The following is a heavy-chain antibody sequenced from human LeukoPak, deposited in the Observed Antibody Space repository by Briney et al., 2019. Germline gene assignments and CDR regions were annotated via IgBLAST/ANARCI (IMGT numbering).Heavy chain of an antibody. V-gene: IGHV1-8*03. D-gene: IGHD6-19*01. Sequence: ASVKVSCKASGYTFTSYDINWVRQATGQGLEWMGWMNPNSGNTGYAQRFQGRVTITRNTSISTAYMDLSSLRSDDTAVYYCARRAVAYYYYYYMDVWGKGTTVTVSS. CDR2: MNPNSGNT. J-gene: IGHJ6*03. CDR1: GYTFTSYD. CDR3: ARRAVAYYYYYYMDV.